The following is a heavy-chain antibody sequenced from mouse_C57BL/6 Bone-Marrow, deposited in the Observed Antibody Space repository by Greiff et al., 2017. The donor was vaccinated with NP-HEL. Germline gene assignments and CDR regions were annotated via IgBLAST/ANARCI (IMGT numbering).Heavy chain of an antibody. Sequence: EVQVVESGGGLVQPGGSLKLSCAASGFTFSDYYMYWVRQTPEKRLEWVAYISNGGGSTYYPDTVKGRFTISRDNAKNTLYLQMSRLKSEDTAMYYCARPGNYYAMDYWGQGTSVTVSS. CDR1: GFTFSDYY. D-gene: IGHD2-1*01. CDR2: ISNGGGST. V-gene: IGHV5-12*01. J-gene: IGHJ4*01. CDR3: ARPGNYYAMDY.